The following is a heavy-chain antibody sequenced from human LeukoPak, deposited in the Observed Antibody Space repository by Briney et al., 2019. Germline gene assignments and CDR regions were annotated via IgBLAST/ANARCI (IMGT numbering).Heavy chain of an antibody. CDR3: ATARVGYCSSTSCRDSFDP. D-gene: IGHD2-2*01. J-gene: IGHJ5*02. CDR2: FDPEDGET. V-gene: IGHV1-24*01. CDR1: GYTLTELS. Sequence: GASVKVSCKVSGYTLTELSMHWVRQAPGKGLEWMGGFDPEDGETIYAQKFQGRVTMTEDTSTDTAYMGLSSLRSEDTAVYYCATARVGYCSSTSCRDSFDPWGQGTLVTVSS.